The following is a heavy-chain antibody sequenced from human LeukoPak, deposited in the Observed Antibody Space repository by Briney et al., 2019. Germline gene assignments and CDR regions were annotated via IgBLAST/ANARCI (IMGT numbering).Heavy chain of an antibody. Sequence: QPGGSLRLSCAASGFTFSSCSMNWVRQAPGKGLEWVSYISSSSNTIYYADSLKGRFTISRDNARNSLYLQMNSLRAEDTAVYYCARDRLHYDSPNWFDPWGQGTLVTVSS. CDR2: ISSSSNTI. CDR3: ARDRLHYDSPNWFDP. D-gene: IGHD3-3*01. CDR1: GFTFSSCS. V-gene: IGHV3-48*01. J-gene: IGHJ5*02.